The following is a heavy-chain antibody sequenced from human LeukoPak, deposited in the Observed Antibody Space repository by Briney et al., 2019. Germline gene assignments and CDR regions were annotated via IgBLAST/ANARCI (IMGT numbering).Heavy chain of an antibody. CDR1: GITVSKYW. Sequence: GGSLRLSCAVSGITVSKYWMLWVRQVPGKGLVWVSRMHSDGSTTDYADSVKGRFTITRDSAKNTLYLEMNSLRVEDTAVYYCTRDANHYGGMDVWGQGNTVTVSS. V-gene: IGHV3-74*01. J-gene: IGHJ6*02. CDR3: TRDANHYGGMDV. CDR2: MHSDGSTT.